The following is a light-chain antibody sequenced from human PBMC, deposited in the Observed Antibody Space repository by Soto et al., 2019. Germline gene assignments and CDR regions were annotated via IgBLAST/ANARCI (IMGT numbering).Light chain of an antibody. J-gene: IGKJ4*01. V-gene: IGKV3-20*01. CDR1: QTVRNSY. Sequence: EFVLTQSPGTLSLSPGERATLSCSASQTVRNSYLAWYQQKPGQAPRLLIYDASSRATGIPDRFSGGGSGTDFTLTISRLGPEDFAVYYCQQFSSYPLTFGGGTKVDIK. CDR2: DAS. CDR3: QQFSSYPLT.